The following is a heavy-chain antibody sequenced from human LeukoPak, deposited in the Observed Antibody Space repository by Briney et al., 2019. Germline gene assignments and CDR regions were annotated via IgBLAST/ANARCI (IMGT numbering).Heavy chain of an antibody. CDR2: ISSNGDNT. CDR3: VRGTGY. V-gene: IGHV3-64D*06. J-gene: IGHJ4*02. Sequence: GGSLRLYCSVSGFTFSTYVMHWVRQAPGKGLEYVSAISSNGDNTYYADSVKGRFTISRDNSKNTLYLQMSSLRADDTAVYYCVRGTGYWGQGTLVTASS. CDR1: GFTFSTYV.